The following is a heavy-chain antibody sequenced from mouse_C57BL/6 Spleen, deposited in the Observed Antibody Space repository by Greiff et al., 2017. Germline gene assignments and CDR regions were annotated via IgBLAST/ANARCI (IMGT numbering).Heavy chain of an antibody. Sequence: VQLQQSGAELVKPGASVKISCKASGYAFSSYWMNWVKQRPGKGLERIGQIYPGDGDTNYNGKFKGKATLTADKSSSTAYMQLSSLTSEDSAVYFCARGWEEDYFDYWGQGTTLTVSS. V-gene: IGHV1-80*01. D-gene: IGHD1-1*02. CDR2: IYPGDGDT. J-gene: IGHJ2*01. CDR1: GYAFSSYW. CDR3: ARGWEEDYFDY.